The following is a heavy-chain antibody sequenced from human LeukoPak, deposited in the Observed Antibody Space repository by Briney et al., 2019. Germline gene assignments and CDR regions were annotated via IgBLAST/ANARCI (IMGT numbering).Heavy chain of an antibody. V-gene: IGHV4-34*01. CDR2: INHSGST. D-gene: IGHD3-10*02. Sequence: SETLSLTCAVYGGSFSGYYWSWIRHPPGKGLERIGEINHSGSTNYNPSLKSRVTISVDTSKNQFSLKLSSVTAADTAVYYCARGVRTYYMDVWGKGTTVTISS. J-gene: IGHJ6*03. CDR3: ARGVRTYYMDV. CDR1: GGSFSGYY.